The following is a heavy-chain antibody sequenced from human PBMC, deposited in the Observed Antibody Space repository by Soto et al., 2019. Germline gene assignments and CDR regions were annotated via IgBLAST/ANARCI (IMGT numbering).Heavy chain of an antibody. CDR3: ARDLYDFWRGYYFDH. D-gene: IGHD3-3*01. Sequence: GRSLRLSYAASGFTFRSHWMHWVRQAPGEGLVWGARINSDGSSTSYADSVKGRFTISRDNAKNTLYLQMNSLRAEDTAVYYCARDLYDFWRGYYFDHWGQGT. V-gene: IGHV3-74*01. CDR1: GFTFRSHW. J-gene: IGHJ4*02. CDR2: INSDGSST.